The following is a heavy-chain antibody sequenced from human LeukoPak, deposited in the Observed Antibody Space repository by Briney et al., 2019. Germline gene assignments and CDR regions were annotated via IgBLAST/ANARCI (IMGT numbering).Heavy chain of an antibody. CDR2: IKQDGSQK. J-gene: IGHJ4*02. Sequence: GGSLRLSCAASGFTFSSYWMSWVRQAPGKGLEWVANIKQDGSQKYYVDSVKGRFSISRDNAKNSLYPQMNSLRAEDTAVYYCARGVPYASWSGPHYSDYWGQGTLVTVSS. V-gene: IGHV3-7*01. CDR1: GFTFSSYW. CDR3: ARGVPYASWSGPHYSDY. D-gene: IGHD3-3*01.